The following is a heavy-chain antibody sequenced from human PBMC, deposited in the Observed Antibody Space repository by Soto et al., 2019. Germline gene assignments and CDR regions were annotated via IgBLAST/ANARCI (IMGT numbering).Heavy chain of an antibody. J-gene: IGHJ4*02. D-gene: IGHD6-13*01. CDR1: GGSISSGDYY. Sequence: SETLSLTCTVSGGSISSGDYYWSWIRHPPGKGLEWIGYIYYSGSTYYNPSLKSRVTISVDTSKNQFSLKLSSATAADMAVYYCARTVGVGTRRNYFDYWGQGTLVTVSS. CDR3: ARTVGVGTRRNYFDY. CDR2: IYYSGST. V-gene: IGHV4-30-4*01.